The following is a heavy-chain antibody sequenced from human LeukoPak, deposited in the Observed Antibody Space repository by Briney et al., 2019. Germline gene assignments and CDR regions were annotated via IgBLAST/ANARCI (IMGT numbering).Heavy chain of an antibody. CDR1: GGTFSSYA. Sequence: ASVKVSCKASGGTFSSYAISWVRQAPGQGLEWMGGIIPIFGTANYAQKFQGRVTITTDESTSTAYMELSSLRSEDTAVYYCAREDVSDSSLFDYWGQGTLVTVSS. CDR2: IIPIFGTA. CDR3: AREDVSDSSLFDY. V-gene: IGHV1-69*05. D-gene: IGHD6-6*01. J-gene: IGHJ4*02.